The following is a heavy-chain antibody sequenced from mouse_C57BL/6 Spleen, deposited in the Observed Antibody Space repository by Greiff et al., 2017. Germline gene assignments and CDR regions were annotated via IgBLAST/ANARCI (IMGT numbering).Heavy chain of an antibody. CDR1: GFTFSDYY. J-gene: IGHJ4*01. CDR3: ARERGNVFFYAMDY. CDR2: INYDGSST. D-gene: IGHD2-1*01. V-gene: IGHV5-16*01. Sequence: VKLMESEGGLVQPGSSMKLSCTASGFTFSDYYMAWVRQVPEKGLEWVANINYDGSSTYYLDSLKSRFIISRVNAKNILYLQMSSLKSEDTATYYCARERGNVFFYAMDYWGQGTSATVAS.